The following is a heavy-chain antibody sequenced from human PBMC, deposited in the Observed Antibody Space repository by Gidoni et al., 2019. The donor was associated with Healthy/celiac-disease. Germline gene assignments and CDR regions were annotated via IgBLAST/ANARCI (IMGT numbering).Heavy chain of an antibody. V-gene: IGHV3-30*18. CDR2: RSYDGSNK. J-gene: IGHJ4*02. D-gene: IGHD4-17*01. Sequence: QVQLVESGGGVVQPGRSLRLSCAASGFTFSSYGVHWVRQAPGKGLEWVAVRSYDGSNKYYEDAVKGRFTIYRDNSKNTLYLQMNSLGAEDTAVYYCAKEGYGDSILDYWGQGTLVTVSS. CDR1: GFTFSSYG. CDR3: AKEGYGDSILDY.